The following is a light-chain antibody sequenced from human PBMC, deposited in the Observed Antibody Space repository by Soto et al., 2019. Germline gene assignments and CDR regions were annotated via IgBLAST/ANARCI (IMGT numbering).Light chain of an antibody. Sequence: QSALTQPASVSGSPGQAITISCTGTSSDGGGYTYVSWYQQHPGKAPKHMIYEVSNRPSGVSNRFSGSKSGNTASLTISGLQAEYEADYYCSSYTSSSTLYVFGTGTKVTVL. CDR3: SSYTSSSTLYV. V-gene: IGLV2-14*01. CDR1: SSDGGGYTY. J-gene: IGLJ1*01. CDR2: EVS.